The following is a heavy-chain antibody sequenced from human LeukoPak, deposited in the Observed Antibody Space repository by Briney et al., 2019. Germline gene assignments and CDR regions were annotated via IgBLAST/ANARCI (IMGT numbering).Heavy chain of an antibody. CDR1: GFTFTGSA. CDR3: AKGAFGDIYHQRYYFDY. D-gene: IGHD3-9*01. CDR2: IVVGSGNT. Sequence: GTSVKVSCKASGFTFTGSAVQWVRQARGQRLEWIGWIVVGSGNTNYAQKFQERVTITGDMSTSTAYMELSSLRAEDTAVYYCAKGAFGDIYHQRYYFDYWGQGTLVTVSS. J-gene: IGHJ4*02. V-gene: IGHV1-58*01.